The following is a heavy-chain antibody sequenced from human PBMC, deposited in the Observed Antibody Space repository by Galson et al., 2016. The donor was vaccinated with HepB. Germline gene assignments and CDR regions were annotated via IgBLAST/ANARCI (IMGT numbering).Heavy chain of an antibody. CDR2: ISDDGNEK. V-gene: IGHV3-7*01. Sequence: SLRLSCAASGFSFSHYWMSWVRQAPGKGLEYVATISDDGNEKYYVGSVRGRFTISRDNAKNSLDLQMNSVRIEDTAVYYCAKDRPTYSSSPNPTIDHWGQGTLGTVSS. CDR1: GFSFSHYW. J-gene: IGHJ4*02. D-gene: IGHD6-6*01. CDR3: AKDRPTYSSSPNPTIDH.